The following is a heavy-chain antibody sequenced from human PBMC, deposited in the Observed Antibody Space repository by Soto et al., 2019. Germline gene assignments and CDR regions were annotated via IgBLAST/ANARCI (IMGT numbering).Heavy chain of an antibody. CDR2: IHYSGST. V-gene: IGHV4-39*01. Sequence: PSETLSLTCTVSGDFISITSYYGGWVRQPPGKGLEWIGNIHYSGSTNYNPSLKSRVTISVDTSKNQFSLKLSSVTAADTAVYYCARGDFWSGQYCPNAGYYTDVWGKGITVTVSS. CDR1: GDFISITSYY. J-gene: IGHJ6*03. CDR3: ARGDFWSGQYCPNAGYYTDV. D-gene: IGHD3-3*01.